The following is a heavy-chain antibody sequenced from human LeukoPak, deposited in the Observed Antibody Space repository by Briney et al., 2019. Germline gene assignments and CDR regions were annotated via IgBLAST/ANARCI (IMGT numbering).Heavy chain of an antibody. CDR2: IYYSGST. CDR3: ARRGPGEVKVRGVIPYYFDY. J-gene: IGHJ4*02. CDR1: GGSISSSSYY. D-gene: IGHD3-10*01. V-gene: IGHV4-39*07. Sequence: SETLSLTCTVSGGSISSSSYYWGWIRQPPGKGLEWIGSIYYSGSTYYNPSPRSRVTISVDTSKNQFSLKLSSVTAADTAVYYCARRGPGEVKVRGVIPYYFDYWGQGTLVTVSS.